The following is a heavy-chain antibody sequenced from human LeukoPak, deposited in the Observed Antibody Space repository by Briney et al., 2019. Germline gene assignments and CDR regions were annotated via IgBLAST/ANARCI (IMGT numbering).Heavy chain of an antibody. CDR3: ARGDKQLVFNRNKGGFDP. CDR2: ISSSSSYI. Sequence: GGSLRLSCAASGFTFSSYSMNWVRQAPGKGLEWVSSISSSSSYIYYADSVKGRFTISRDNAKNSLYLQMNSLRAGDTAVYYCARGDKQLVFNRNKGGFDPWGQGTLVTVSS. V-gene: IGHV3-21*01. J-gene: IGHJ5*02. CDR1: GFTFSSYS. D-gene: IGHD6-13*01.